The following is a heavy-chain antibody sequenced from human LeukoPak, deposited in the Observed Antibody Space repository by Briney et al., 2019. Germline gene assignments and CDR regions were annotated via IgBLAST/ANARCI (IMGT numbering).Heavy chain of an antibody. CDR1: GGSISNYY. D-gene: IGHD4-17*01. CDR3: ARVLPYGGSEDY. Sequence: SETLSLTCTVSGGSISNYYWSWIRQPAGXXXEWIGRIYTSGSTNYNPSLKSRVTMSVDTSKNQFSLKLSSVTAADTAVYYCARVLPYGGSEDYWGQGTLVTVSS. J-gene: IGHJ4*02. V-gene: IGHV4-4*07. CDR2: IYTSGST.